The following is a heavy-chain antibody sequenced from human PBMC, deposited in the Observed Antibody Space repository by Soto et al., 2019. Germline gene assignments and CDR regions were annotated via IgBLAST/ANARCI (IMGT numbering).Heavy chain of an antibody. CDR2: IHYIAGT. D-gene: IGHD6-19*01. Sequence: TSETLSLTCTVSGGSISTNYWTWIRQPPGKGLEWISCIHYIAGTSYNPSLDSRITMSVDTSKSQFFLKLISVTAVDTAVYYCARGSGGSGWYPWGQGALVTVSS. CDR3: ARGSGGSGWYP. CDR1: GGSISTNY. J-gene: IGHJ4*02. V-gene: IGHV4-59*08.